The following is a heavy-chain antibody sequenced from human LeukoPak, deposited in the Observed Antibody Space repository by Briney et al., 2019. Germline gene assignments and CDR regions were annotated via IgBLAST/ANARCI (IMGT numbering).Heavy chain of an antibody. J-gene: IGHJ3*02. CDR1: GGSIGSNY. D-gene: IGHD3-10*01. Sequence: SETLSLTCNVFGGSIGSNYWSWVRQPPGKGLEWIGYIYYSGSTTYNPSLKSRANISVEATKNQISLKLRYVTAEDTAVYYCARNRLSHYYVSGSDYFDIWGHGTMVTVSS. V-gene: IGHV4-59*01. CDR2: IYYSGST. CDR3: ARNRLSHYYVSGSDYFDI.